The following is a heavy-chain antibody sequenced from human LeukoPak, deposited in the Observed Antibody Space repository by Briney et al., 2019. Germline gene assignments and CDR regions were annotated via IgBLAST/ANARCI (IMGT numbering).Heavy chain of an antibody. CDR1: GGTFSSYA. J-gene: IGHJ4*02. Sequence: SVKVSCKASGGTFSSYAISWVRQAHGQGLEWMGGIIPIFGTANYAQKFQGRVTITTDESTSTAYMELSSLRSEDTAVYYCALVDSGGYLDYWGQGTLVTVSS. V-gene: IGHV1-69*05. CDR2: IIPIFGTA. D-gene: IGHD3-22*01. CDR3: ALVDSGGYLDY.